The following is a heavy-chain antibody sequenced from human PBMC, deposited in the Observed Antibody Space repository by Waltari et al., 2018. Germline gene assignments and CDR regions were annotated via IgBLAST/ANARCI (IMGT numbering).Heavy chain of an antibody. CDR1: GFTFKHYG. D-gene: IGHD5-18*01. V-gene: IGHV3-74*01. CDR2: INGDGTTT. Sequence: EVQLVESGGGLVQPGGSLRLPCADSGFTFKHYGMHGVRQAPGKGLVWVSRINGDGTTTRYADPVKGRFTISRDDAKNTVNLQMNSLRAEDTALYYCARGGGYSYDLPNSWGQGTLVTVSS. CDR3: ARGGGYSYDLPNS. J-gene: IGHJ4*02.